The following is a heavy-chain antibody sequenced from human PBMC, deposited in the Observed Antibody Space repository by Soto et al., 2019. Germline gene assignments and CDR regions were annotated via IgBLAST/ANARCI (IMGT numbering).Heavy chain of an antibody. Sequence: ASVKVSCXASGGTFSSYAISWVRQAPGQGLEWMGGIIPIFGTANYAQKFQGRVTITADESTSTAYMELSSLRSEDTAVYYCARGENDFWSGYPYYYGMDVWGQGTTVTVSS. V-gene: IGHV1-69*13. D-gene: IGHD3-3*01. J-gene: IGHJ6*02. CDR3: ARGENDFWSGYPYYYGMDV. CDR2: IIPIFGTA. CDR1: GGTFSSYA.